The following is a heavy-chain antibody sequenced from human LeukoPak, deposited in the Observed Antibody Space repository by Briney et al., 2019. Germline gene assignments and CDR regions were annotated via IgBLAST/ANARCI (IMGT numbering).Heavy chain of an antibody. J-gene: IGHJ5*02. CDR2: IYYSGST. D-gene: IGHD7-27*01. Sequence: SETLSLTCTVSGVSISSYYWSWIRQPPGKGLEWIGYIYYSGSTNYNPSLKSRVTISVDTSKNQFSLKLSSVTAADTAVYYCARGHSGRGGLDPWGQGTLVTVSS. V-gene: IGHV4-59*12. CDR3: ARGHSGRGGLDP. CDR1: GVSISSYY.